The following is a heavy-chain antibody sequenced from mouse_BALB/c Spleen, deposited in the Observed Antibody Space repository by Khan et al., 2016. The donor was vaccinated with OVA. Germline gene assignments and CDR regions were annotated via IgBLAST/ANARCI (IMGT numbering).Heavy chain of an antibody. Sequence: VQLQESGPELVRPGVSVKISCKGSGYTFTDYAMYWVKQSHAKSLEWIGLISTYSGSTNYNQQFKGKVTMTVDKSSSAAYMELARLTSEDSAIYYCARPAYDGYYDYWGQGTTLTVSS. CDR3: ARPAYDGYYDY. D-gene: IGHD2-3*01. V-gene: IGHV1S137*01. J-gene: IGHJ2*01. CDR1: GYTFTDYA. CDR2: ISTYSGST.